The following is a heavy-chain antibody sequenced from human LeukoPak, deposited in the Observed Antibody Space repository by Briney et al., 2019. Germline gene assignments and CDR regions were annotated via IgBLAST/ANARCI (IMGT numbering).Heavy chain of an antibody. CDR2: TYHSGCT. J-gene: IGHJ4*02. Sequence: SETLSLTCAVCGGSLSSSHWRSWVRQPPGEGLEWIGVTYHSGCTNYKPPLKRRDTISVDKSKNQFSLKLSPVTAAHTSVFYWASGLKGYGSGKTDYWGQGTLVTVSS. V-gene: IGHV4-4*02. CDR1: GGSLSSSHW. CDR3: ASGLKGYGSGKTDY. D-gene: IGHD3-10*01.